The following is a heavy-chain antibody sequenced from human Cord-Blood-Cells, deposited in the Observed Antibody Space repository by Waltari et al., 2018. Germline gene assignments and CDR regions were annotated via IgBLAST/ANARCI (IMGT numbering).Heavy chain of an antibody. CDR3: ARSHEAALSY. CDR2: TYYRSKWYN. Sequence: QVQLQQSGPGLVKTSQTLSLTCAISVDSFSSNSAAWNRIRQSPSRGNDVLGRTYYRSKWYNDYAVSVKSRITINPDTSKNQFSLQLNSVTPEDTAVYYCARSHEAALSYWGQGTLVTVSS. J-gene: IGHJ4*02. CDR1: VDSFSSNSAA. V-gene: IGHV6-1*01. D-gene: IGHD6-6*01.